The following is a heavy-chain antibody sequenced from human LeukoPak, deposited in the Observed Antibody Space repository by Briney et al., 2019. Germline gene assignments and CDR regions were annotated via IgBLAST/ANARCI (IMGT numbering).Heavy chain of an antibody. CDR2: IYTSGST. J-gene: IGHJ6*03. CDR3: ARGEVYSSSYYYYYYMDV. CDR1: GGSISSYY. V-gene: IGHV4-4*09. D-gene: IGHD6-6*01. Sequence: SETLSLTCTVSGGSISSYYWSWIRQPPGKGLEWIGYIYTSGSTNYSPSLKSRVTISVDTSKNQFSLKLSSVTAADTAVYYCARGEVYSSSYYYYYYMDVWGKGTTVTVSS.